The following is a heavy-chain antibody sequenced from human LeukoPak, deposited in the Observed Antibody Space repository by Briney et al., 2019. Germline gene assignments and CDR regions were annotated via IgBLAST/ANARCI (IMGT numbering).Heavy chain of an antibody. CDR1: GFTFSNYW. Sequence: GGSLRLSCAASGFTFSNYWVHWVRQAPGKGLVWVSRVNSDESTTTYADSVKGRFTISRDNAKNTLYLQMNSLRAEDTAVYYCVRGAVAGKWSVFDIWGQGTMVTVSS. J-gene: IGHJ3*02. CDR3: VRGAVAGKWSVFDI. V-gene: IGHV3-74*01. CDR2: VNSDESTT. D-gene: IGHD6-19*01.